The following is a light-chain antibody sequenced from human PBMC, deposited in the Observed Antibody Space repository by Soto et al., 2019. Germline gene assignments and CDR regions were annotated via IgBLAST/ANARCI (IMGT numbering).Light chain of an antibody. V-gene: IGLV2-14*01. CDR1: SSDVGGYNY. J-gene: IGLJ2*01. Sequence: QSALTQPASVSGSPGQSITISCTGTSSDVGGYNYVSWYQQHPGKAPKLMIYEVSNRPSGVSNRFSGSKSGNTASLTISGLQAGDEADYYCSSYTRSSTLVVFGGGTKLTVL. CDR3: SSYTRSSTLVV. CDR2: EVS.